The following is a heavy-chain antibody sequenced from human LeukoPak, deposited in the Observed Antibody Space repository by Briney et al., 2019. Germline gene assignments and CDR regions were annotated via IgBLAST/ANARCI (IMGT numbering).Heavy chain of an antibody. CDR1: GGSFSGYY. Sequence: SETLSLTCAVYGGSFSGYYWSWIRQPPGKGLEWIGEINHSGSTNYNPSLKSRVTISVDTSKNQFSLKLGSVTAADTAVYYCARLCVGVNRIDYWGQGTLVTVSS. V-gene: IGHV4-34*01. J-gene: IGHJ4*02. CDR2: INHSGST. CDR3: ARLCVGVNRIDY. D-gene: IGHD2-2*01.